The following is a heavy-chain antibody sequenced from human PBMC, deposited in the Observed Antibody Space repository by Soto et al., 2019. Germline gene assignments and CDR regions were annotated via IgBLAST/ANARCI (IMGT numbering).Heavy chain of an antibody. V-gene: IGHV1-2*02. D-gene: IGHD6-13*01. Sequence: ASVKVSCKGSAYAFTAYYIDWVRQAPGQEFEWMGWIRPNGGSTDFAREFQGRFTMTWDTSISTAYMDLSSLRSDDTAVYYCARGSVASAAEPTGMDVWGQGTTVTVSS. CDR1: AYAFTAYY. J-gene: IGHJ6*02. CDR3: ARGSVASAAEPTGMDV. CDR2: IRPNGGST.